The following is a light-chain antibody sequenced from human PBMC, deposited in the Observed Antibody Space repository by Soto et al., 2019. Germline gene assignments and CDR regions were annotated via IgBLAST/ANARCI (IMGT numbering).Light chain of an antibody. CDR1: SSDVGGYDY. V-gene: IGLV2-8*01. CDR2: EVT. J-gene: IGLJ1*01. Sequence: QSVLTQPPSASASPGQSVTISCTGTSSDVGGYDYVSWYQHHPGKAPNLMIYEVTKRPSGVPDRFSGSKSGNTASLTVSGLLAEDEADYYCASYAGGNQVFGTGTKLTVL. CDR3: ASYAGGNQV.